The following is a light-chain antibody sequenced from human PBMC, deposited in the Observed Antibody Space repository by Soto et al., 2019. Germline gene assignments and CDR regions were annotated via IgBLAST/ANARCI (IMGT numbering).Light chain of an antibody. CDR2: KVS. J-gene: IGKJ1*01. CDR3: MQGTNWPWT. V-gene: IGKV2-30*01. Sequence: DVVMTQSPLSLPVTLGQPASISCKSSQSLVYSDGITYLNWFQQRPGQSPRRLIFKVSNRDSGVPDRVRGSGSGPDFTLTISRVEAEDVGVYYCMQGTNWPWTFGQGTKVEIK. CDR1: QSLVYSDGITY.